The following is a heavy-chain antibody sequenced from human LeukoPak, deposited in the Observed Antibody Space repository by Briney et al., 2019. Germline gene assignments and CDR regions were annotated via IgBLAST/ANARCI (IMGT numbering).Heavy chain of an antibody. Sequence: KSSETLSLTCTVSGGSFSSSSYYWGWIRQPPGKGLEWIGSIYYSGSTYYNPSLKSRVTISVDTSKNQFSLKLSSVTAADTAVYYCARHGLVATIGYFDYWGQGTLVTVSS. D-gene: IGHD5-12*01. CDR1: GGSFSSSSYY. CDR2: IYYSGST. CDR3: ARHGLVATIGYFDY. V-gene: IGHV4-39*01. J-gene: IGHJ4*02.